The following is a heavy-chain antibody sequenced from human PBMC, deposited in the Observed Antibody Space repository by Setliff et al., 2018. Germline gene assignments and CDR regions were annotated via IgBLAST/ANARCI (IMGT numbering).Heavy chain of an antibody. CDR2: SRYAENYQ. V-gene: IGHV3-30-3*01. J-gene: IGHJ4*02. Sequence: PGGSLRLSCAASGFTISYYAILWVRQAPGKGLEWVAVSRYAENYQYYADSVKGRFTISRDNAKNSLYLQMNSLRAEDTATYYCARSENCFSTHCSPYDYWGQGTLVTVSS. D-gene: IGHD2-2*01. CDR3: ARSENCFSTHCSPYDY. CDR1: GFTISYYA.